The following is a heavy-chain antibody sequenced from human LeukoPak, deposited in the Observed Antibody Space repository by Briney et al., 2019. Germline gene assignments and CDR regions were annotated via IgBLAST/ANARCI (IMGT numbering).Heavy chain of an antibody. CDR3: ARGYYDILTGDIGAFDI. Sequence: GGSLRLSCAASGFTFSSYWMSWVRQAPGKGLEWMANIKQDGSEKYYVDSVKGRFTISRDNAKNSLYLQMNSLRAEDTAVYYCARGYYDILTGDIGAFDIWGQGTMVTVSS. CDR1: GFTFSSYW. V-gene: IGHV3-7*01. CDR2: IKQDGSEK. D-gene: IGHD3-9*01. J-gene: IGHJ3*02.